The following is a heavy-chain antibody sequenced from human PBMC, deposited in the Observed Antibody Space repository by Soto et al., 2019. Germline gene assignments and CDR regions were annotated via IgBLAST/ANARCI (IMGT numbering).Heavy chain of an antibody. J-gene: IGHJ5*02. V-gene: IGHV2-5*02. D-gene: IGHD2-2*03. Sequence: QITLKESGPTLVKPTQTLTLTCTFSGFSLSTSGVGVGWIRQPPGKALEWLGLIYWDDDKRYSPSLKSRLTITKDTSKNQVVLTMTKMDPVDTATYYCARLDPANNCLDPWGQGTLVTVSS. CDR2: IYWDDDK. CDR1: GFSLSTSGVG. CDR3: ARLDPANNCLDP.